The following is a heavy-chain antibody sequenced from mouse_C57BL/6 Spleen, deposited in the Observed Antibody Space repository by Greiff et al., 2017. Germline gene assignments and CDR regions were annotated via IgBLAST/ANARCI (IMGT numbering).Heavy chain of an antibody. Sequence: QVQLQQSGPELVKPGASVKISCKASGYAFSSSWMNWVKQRPGKGLEWIGRIYPGDGDTNYNGKFKGKATLTADKSSSTAYMQLSSLTSEDSAVYYCARLYSNAMDYWGQGTSVTVSS. V-gene: IGHV1-82*01. CDR1: GYAFSSSW. CDR2: IYPGDGDT. CDR3: ARLYSNAMDY. J-gene: IGHJ4*01.